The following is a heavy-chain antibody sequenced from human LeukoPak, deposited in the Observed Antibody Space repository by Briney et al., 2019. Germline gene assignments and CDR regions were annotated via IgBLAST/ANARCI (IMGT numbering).Heavy chain of an antibody. Sequence: PSETLSLTCAVYGGSFSDYYWTWIRQTPGKGLEWIGEMSTSGSSNYNPSLKSRVTISVDTSKNQFSLKLRSVTAADTAVYYCARGRQDVNMILVVMAGVSYYLDVWSKGPRSPSP. CDR2: MSTSGSS. D-gene: IGHD3-22*01. V-gene: IGHV4-34*01. CDR3: ARGRQDVNMILVVMAGVSYYLDV. CDR1: GGSFSDYY. J-gene: IGHJ6*03.